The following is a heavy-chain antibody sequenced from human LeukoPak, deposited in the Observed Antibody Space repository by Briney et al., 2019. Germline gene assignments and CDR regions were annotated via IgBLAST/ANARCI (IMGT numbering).Heavy chain of an antibody. J-gene: IGHJ1*01. CDR2: ISGSGGST. V-gene: IGHV3-23*01. D-gene: IGHD3-22*01. Sequence: GGSLRLSCAASGFTFSSYAMSWVRQAPGKGLEWVSAISGSGGSTYYADSVKGRFTISRDNSKNTLYLQMNSLRAEDTAVYYCAKDADRSLTMIVVVISLFQHWGQGTLVTVSS. CDR3: AKDADRSLTMIVVVISLFQH. CDR1: GFTFSSYA.